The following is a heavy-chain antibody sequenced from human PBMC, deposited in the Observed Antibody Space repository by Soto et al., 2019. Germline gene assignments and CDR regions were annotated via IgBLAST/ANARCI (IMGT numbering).Heavy chain of an antibody. Sequence: ASVKVSCKASGYTFASYGISWVRQAPGQGLEWVAWISGYTGDTHYAQKLQDRVTLTTDTSTNIVYMELRSLGSDDTAVYYCATRYYYDSSGHTLFDYWGQGTLVTVSS. D-gene: IGHD3-22*01. J-gene: IGHJ4*02. CDR1: GYTFASYG. CDR2: ISGYTGDT. CDR3: ATRYYYDSSGHTLFDY. V-gene: IGHV1-18*01.